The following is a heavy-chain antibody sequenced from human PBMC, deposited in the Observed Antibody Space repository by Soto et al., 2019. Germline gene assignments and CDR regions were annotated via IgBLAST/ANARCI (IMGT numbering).Heavy chain of an antibody. CDR1: GDSISRGGYS. CDR3: ATYRKFFQI. Sequence: SETLSLTCAVSGDSISRGGYSWTWIRQPPGKALEWIGNIYDSGSTSYNPSLKSRVTMSVDTSKNQFSLRLTSVTAADTAVYYCATYRKFFQIWGQGTKVTVSS. CDR2: IYDSGST. V-gene: IGHV4-30-2*01. J-gene: IGHJ3*02.